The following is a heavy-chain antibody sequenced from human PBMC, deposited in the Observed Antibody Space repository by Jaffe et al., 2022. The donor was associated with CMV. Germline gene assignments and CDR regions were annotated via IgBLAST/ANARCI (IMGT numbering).Heavy chain of an antibody. CDR2: ISYDGKKL. CDR1: GFTFSNFA. CDR3: AKVGQQWQPIYPVDK. Sequence: QVQLVESGGRAVQPGKSLRLSCAASGFTFSNFAMEWVRQAPGQGLEWVALISYDGKKLYYGDSVKGRFTVSRDNFENTLYLQMNSLRVEDTAVYYCAKVGQQWQPIYPVDKWGQGTLVTVSS. V-gene: IGHV3-30*18. D-gene: IGHD6-19*01. J-gene: IGHJ4*02.